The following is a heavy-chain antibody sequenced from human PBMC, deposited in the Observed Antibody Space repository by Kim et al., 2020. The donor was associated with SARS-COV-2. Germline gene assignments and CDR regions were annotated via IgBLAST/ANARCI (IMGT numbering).Heavy chain of an antibody. Sequence: GGSLRLSCAASGFTFSNAWMSWVRQAPGKGLEWVGRIKSKTDGGTTDYAAPVKGRFTISRDDSKNTLYLQMNSLKTEDTAVYYCTTDYDSSGHFDYWGQGTLVTVSS. J-gene: IGHJ4*02. CDR3: TTDYDSSGHFDY. CDR1: GFTFSNAW. CDR2: IKSKTDGGTT. V-gene: IGHV3-15*01. D-gene: IGHD3-22*01.